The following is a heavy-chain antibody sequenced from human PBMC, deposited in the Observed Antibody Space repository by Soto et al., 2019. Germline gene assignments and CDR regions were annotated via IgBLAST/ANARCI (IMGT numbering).Heavy chain of an antibody. D-gene: IGHD3-10*01. V-gene: IGHV4-61*01. CDR1: GASLRSGSYY. J-gene: IGHJ4*02. Sequence: PSETLSLTCTVPGASLRSGSYYWSWIRQPPGKGLEWIGYISHSGRTNYDPSLKSRLTMSVDTSKNQYSLQLNSVTAADTAVYYCSYGSSFDFWGQGTLVTVSS. CDR2: ISHSGRT. CDR3: SYGSSFDF.